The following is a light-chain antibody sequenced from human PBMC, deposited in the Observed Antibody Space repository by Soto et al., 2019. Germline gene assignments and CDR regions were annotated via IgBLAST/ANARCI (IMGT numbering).Light chain of an antibody. J-gene: IGKJ4*01. V-gene: IGKV3-20*01. CDR1: QTVSSNY. CDR2: GTT. CDR3: QQDGSAPPT. Sequence: EIVLTQSPGTVSLSPGETATLSCRASQTVSSNYLAWYQQKPGQAPRLLIYGTTSRATGVPDRFSGGGSGTAFTLTISGLEPEDFALYNWQQDGSAPPTFGGGTKVEIK.